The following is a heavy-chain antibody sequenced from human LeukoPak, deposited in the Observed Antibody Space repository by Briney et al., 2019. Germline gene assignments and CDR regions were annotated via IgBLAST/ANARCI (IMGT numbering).Heavy chain of an antibody. CDR2: ISSSSSYI. CDR3: AKGRTGTYSHYFDY. D-gene: IGHD1-7*01. CDR1: GFTFSSYS. Sequence: GGSLRLSCAASGFTFSSYSMNWVRQAPGKGLEWVSSISSSSSYIYYADSVKGRFTISRDNAKNSLYLQMNSLRAEDTAVYYCAKGRTGTYSHYFDYWGQGTLVTVSS. V-gene: IGHV3-21*04. J-gene: IGHJ4*02.